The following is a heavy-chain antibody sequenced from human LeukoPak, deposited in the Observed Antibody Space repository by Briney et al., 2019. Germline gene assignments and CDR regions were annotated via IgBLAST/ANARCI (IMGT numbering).Heavy chain of an antibody. Sequence: PGGSLRLSCAASGFTFSDYYMSWIRQAPGRGLEWVSYISNFGNTIYYADSVKGRFTISRDNARNSPYLQMNSLRAEDTAVYYCARDPYSGSYGDYYYYYMDVWGKGTTVTISS. CDR2: ISNFGNTI. D-gene: IGHD1-26*01. CDR1: GFTFSDYY. J-gene: IGHJ6*03. V-gene: IGHV3-11*04. CDR3: ARDPYSGSYGDYYYYYMDV.